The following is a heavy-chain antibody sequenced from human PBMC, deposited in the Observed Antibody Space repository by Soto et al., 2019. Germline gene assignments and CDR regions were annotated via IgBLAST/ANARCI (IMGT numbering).Heavy chain of an antibody. Sequence: QVQLVQSGAEVKKPGASVKVSCKASGSTFTSSGVTWLRKAPGQGLEWMGWISGYNGNTNYAQKLQGRVTMTTDTSTSTAYMELRSLRSDDTAVYYCARAGKYYYGSGSPYYYGMDVWGQGITVTVSS. V-gene: IGHV1-18*04. J-gene: IGHJ6*02. CDR3: ARAGKYYYGSGSPYYYGMDV. CDR2: ISGYNGNT. CDR1: GSTFTSSG. D-gene: IGHD3-10*01.